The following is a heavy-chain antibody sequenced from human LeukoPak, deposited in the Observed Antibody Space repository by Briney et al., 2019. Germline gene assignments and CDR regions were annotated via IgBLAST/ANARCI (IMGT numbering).Heavy chain of an antibody. CDR3: AREGTYSGYDLTAS. CDR2: MKQEGRET. J-gene: IGHJ1*01. D-gene: IGHD5-12*01. Sequence: PGGSLRLSCVASGFTLSNYWMSWVRQAPGKGLEWVANMKQEGRETYYVDSVKGRFTISRDNAKNSLYLQMNSLRAEDTAVYYCAREGTYSGYDLTASWGQGTLVTVSS. V-gene: IGHV3-7*05. CDR1: GFTLSNYW.